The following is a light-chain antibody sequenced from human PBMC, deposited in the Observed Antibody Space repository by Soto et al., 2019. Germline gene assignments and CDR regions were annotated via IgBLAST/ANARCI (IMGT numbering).Light chain of an antibody. J-gene: IGKJ5*01. Sequence: IVLTQSPATLSLSPGASATLSCRASLSVSSYLAWYRQKPGQAPRLLIYDASNRATGIPARCSGSGSGTDFTLTISSLEPEDFAVYYCQQRSNWPTFGQGTRLEIK. CDR2: DAS. V-gene: IGKV3-11*01. CDR1: LSVSSY. CDR3: QQRSNWPT.